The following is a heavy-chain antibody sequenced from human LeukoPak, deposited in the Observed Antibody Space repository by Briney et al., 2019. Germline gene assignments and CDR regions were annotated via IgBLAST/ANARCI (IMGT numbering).Heavy chain of an antibody. CDR3: ARVGTWELQRVFDF. CDR2: INREGNEK. V-gene: IGHV3-7*01. J-gene: IGHJ4*02. Sequence: GGSLRLSCATSGFAFSSYWMTWVRQVPGKGLEWVANINREGNEKYYVDSVKGRFTISRDNAKNSVDLQMDSLRVEDTAVYYCARVGTWELQRVFDFWGRGTLVTVSS. CDR1: GFAFSSYW. D-gene: IGHD4-23*01.